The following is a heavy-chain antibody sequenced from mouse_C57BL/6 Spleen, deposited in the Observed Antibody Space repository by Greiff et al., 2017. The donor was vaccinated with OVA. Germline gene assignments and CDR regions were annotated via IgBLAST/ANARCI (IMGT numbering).Heavy chain of an antibody. CDR1: GYSITCGYY. V-gene: IGHV3-6*01. CDR3: AREGGYYGSSYVWYFDV. CDR2: ISYDGSN. J-gene: IGHJ1*03. Sequence: EVKLQESGPGLVKPSQSLSLTCSVTGYSITCGYYWNWIRQFPGNKLEWMGYISYDGSNNYNPSLKNRISITRDTSKNQFFLKLNSVTTEDTATYYCAREGGYYGSSYVWYFDVWGTGTTVTVSS. D-gene: IGHD1-1*01.